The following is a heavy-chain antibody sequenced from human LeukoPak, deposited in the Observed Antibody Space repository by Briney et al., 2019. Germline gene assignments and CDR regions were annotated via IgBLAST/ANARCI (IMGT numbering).Heavy chain of an antibody. J-gene: IGHJ4*02. CDR3: ARVPPSAWPLGFDY. CDR1: GFTVSSNY. Sequence: PGGSLRLSCAASGFTVSSNYMNWVRQAPGKGLEWVSVIYSGGSTYYADSVKGRFTISRDNSKNTLYLQMNGLRPADTAVYYCARVPPSAWPLGFDYWGQGTLVTVSS. D-gene: IGHD3-10*01. CDR2: IYSGGST. V-gene: IGHV3-66*02.